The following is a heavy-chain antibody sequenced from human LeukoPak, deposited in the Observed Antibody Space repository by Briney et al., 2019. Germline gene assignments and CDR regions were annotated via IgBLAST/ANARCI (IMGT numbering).Heavy chain of an antibody. J-gene: IGHJ4*02. D-gene: IGHD4-11*01. Sequence: PSETLSLTCTVSGGSISNYYWSWIRQPPGEGLEWIGYIYYSGSTNYNPSPKSRVTISIDTSKNQFSLNLTSVTAADTAVYYCARGGLGGITAYSNYLFDYWGQGTLVTVSS. V-gene: IGHV4-59*08. CDR2: IYYSGST. CDR1: GGSISNYY. CDR3: ARGGLGGITAYSNYLFDY.